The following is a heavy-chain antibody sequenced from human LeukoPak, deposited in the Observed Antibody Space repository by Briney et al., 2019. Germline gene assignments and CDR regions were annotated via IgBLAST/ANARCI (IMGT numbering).Heavy chain of an antibody. Sequence: PSETLSLTCTVSGGSISSYYWSWIRQPPGKGLEWIGYIYYSGSTNYNPSLKSRVTISVDTSKNQFSLKLSSVTAADTAVYYCASSPPPYDSSGYTFDYWGQGTLVTVSS. CDR1: GGSISSYY. CDR3: ASSPPPYDSSGYTFDY. CDR2: IYYSGST. J-gene: IGHJ4*02. D-gene: IGHD3-22*01. V-gene: IGHV4-59*01.